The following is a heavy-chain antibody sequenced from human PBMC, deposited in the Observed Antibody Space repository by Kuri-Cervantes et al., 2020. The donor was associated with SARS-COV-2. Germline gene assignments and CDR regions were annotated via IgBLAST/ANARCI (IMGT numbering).Heavy chain of an antibody. V-gene: IGHV3-48*04. CDR1: GFTFSSYS. J-gene: IGHJ3*02. CDR3: TRAIVVVPAATTHDAFDI. D-gene: IGHD2-2*01. Sequence: GESLKISCAASGFTFSSYSMNWVRQAPGKGLEWVSYISSSSTIYYADSVKGRFTISRDNAKNSLYLQMNSLRAEDTAVYYCTRAIVVVPAATTHDAFDIWGQGTMVTVSS. CDR2: ISSSSTI.